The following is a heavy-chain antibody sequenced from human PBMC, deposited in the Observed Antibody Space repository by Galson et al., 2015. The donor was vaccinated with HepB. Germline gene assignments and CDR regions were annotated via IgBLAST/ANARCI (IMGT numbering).Heavy chain of an antibody. V-gene: IGHV3-64D*06. Sequence: SLRLSCAASGFTFSNYLLAWVRQAPGLGLEFVSAIRHDGRRKYYADSVKGRFTISGDNSKNTLYLQMSSLRPEDTAVYYCVKVFYKSLNICSNSWGHGALFTFS. D-gene: IGHD2/OR15-2a*01. CDR1: GFTFSNYL. J-gene: IGHJ5*01. CDR2: IRHDGRRK. CDR3: VKVFYKSLNICSNS.